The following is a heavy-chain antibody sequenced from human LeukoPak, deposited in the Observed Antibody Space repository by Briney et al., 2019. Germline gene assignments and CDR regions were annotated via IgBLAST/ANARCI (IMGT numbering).Heavy chain of an antibody. V-gene: IGHV4-4*02. CDR3: ARRNRGIIDY. CDR2: IYHSGST. D-gene: IGHD1-14*01. Sequence: SETLSLTCAVSGGSISSSNWWSWVRQPPGKGLEWIGEIYHSGSTNYNPSLKGRVTISVDKSKNQFSLKLSSVTAADTAVYYCARRNRGIIDYWGQGTLVTVSS. CDR1: GGSISSSNW. J-gene: IGHJ4*02.